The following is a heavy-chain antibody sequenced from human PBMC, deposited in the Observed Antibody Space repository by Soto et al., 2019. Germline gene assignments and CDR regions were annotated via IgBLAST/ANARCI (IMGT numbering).Heavy chain of an antibody. J-gene: IGHJ4*02. Sequence: QLQLQESGPGLVKPSETLSLTCTVSGGSISSSSYYWGWIRQPPGKGLEWIGSIYYSGSAYYNPSLKSRVTIAVDTSKNQFSLKLSSVTAADTAVYYCARHYRSSGWTSDYWGQGTLVTVSS. D-gene: IGHD6-19*01. CDR2: IYYSGSA. CDR1: GGSISSSSYY. V-gene: IGHV4-39*01. CDR3: ARHYRSSGWTSDY.